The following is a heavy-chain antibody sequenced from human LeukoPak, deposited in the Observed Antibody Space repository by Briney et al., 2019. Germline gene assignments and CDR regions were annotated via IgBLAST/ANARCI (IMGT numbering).Heavy chain of an antibody. D-gene: IGHD2-21*02. CDR1: GFTFSTYA. Sequence: GRSLRLSCAASGFTFSTYAMHWVRQAPGKGLEWAALISYDGTNKQYADSVKGRFTISRDNSKNTLYLQMNSLRAEDTAVYYCARDSLYCGGDCYGHWGQGTLVTVSS. J-gene: IGHJ4*02. CDR3: ARDSLYCGGDCYGH. V-gene: IGHV3-30*14. CDR2: ISYDGTNK.